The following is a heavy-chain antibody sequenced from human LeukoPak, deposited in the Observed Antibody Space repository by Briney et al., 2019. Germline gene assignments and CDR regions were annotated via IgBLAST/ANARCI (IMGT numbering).Heavy chain of an antibody. CDR1: GFTFSSYA. CDR2: ISGSGGST. D-gene: IGHD2-2*03. V-gene: IGHV3-23*01. J-gene: IGHJ4*02. CDR3: ATSFGYCSSTSCYSDH. Sequence: GGSLRLSCAASGFTFSSYAMSWVRQAPGKGLEWVSAISGSGGSTYYADSVKGRFTISRDNSKNTLYLQMNSLRAEDTAVYYCATSFGYCSSTSCYSDHWGQGTLVTVSS.